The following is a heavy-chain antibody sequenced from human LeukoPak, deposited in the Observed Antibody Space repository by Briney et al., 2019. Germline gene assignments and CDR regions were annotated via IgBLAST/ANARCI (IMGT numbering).Heavy chain of an antibody. Sequence: PGGPLRRSCAASGFPLDDYGVSGVPRAPGKGLEWVSGIIWDGGSTGYADSVKGRFTISRDNAKNSLYLQMNSLRAEDTALYYCARDCSGGSCQVRDYWGQGTLVTVSS. D-gene: IGHD2-15*01. CDR1: GFPLDDYG. CDR2: IIWDGGST. CDR3: ARDCSGGSCQVRDY. J-gene: IGHJ4*02. V-gene: IGHV3-20*04.